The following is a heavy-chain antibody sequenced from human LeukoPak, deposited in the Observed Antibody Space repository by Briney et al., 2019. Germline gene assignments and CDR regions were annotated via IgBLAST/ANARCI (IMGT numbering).Heavy chain of an antibody. J-gene: IGHJ4*02. CDR1: CDSISSGDYY. CDR2: ISSSGST. CDR3: ARRKSMVRGVIYFDY. Sequence: TLSLTCTVSCDSISSGDYYWSWIRQPAGKGLEWIGRISSSGSTDYNPSLKSRVTISVDTSKNQFSLKLSSVTAADTAVYYCARRKSMVRGVIYFDYWGQGTLVTVSS. V-gene: IGHV4-61*02. D-gene: IGHD3-10*01.